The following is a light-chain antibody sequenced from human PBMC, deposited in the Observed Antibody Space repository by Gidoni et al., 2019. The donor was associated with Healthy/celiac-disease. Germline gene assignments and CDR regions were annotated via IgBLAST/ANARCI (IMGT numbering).Light chain of an antibody. Sequence: QSPSSLSASVGDRVTITCRASQSISSYLNWYQQKPGKATKLLIYAASSLQSGVPSRFSGSGSGTDFTLTISSLQPEDFATYYCQQSYSTPWTFGQGTKVEIK. CDR1: QSISSY. V-gene: IGKV1-39*01. CDR2: AAS. CDR3: QQSYSTPWT. J-gene: IGKJ1*01.